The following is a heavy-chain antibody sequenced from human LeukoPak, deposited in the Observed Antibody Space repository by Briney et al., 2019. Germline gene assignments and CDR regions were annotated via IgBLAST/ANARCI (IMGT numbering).Heavy chain of an antibody. V-gene: IGHV3-23*01. CDR2: ISASGGST. J-gene: IGHJ4*02. CDR1: GFTFSSSA. D-gene: IGHD4/OR15-4a*01. CDR3: ARVPTPGTQFDY. Sequence: GGSLRLSCAASGFTFSSSAMSWVRQVPGKGLEWVSGISASGGSTYYADSVRGRFTISRDNSKNTLYVQMNSLRAEDTAVYYCARVPTPGTQFDYWGQGTLVTVSS.